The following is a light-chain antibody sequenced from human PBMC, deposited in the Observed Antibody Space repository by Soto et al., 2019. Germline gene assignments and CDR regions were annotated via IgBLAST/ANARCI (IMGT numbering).Light chain of an antibody. V-gene: IGKV3-20*01. CDR3: QQYGGSPIT. J-gene: IGKJ5*01. CDR2: GAS. Sequence: EIVLTQSPGTLSLSPGERATLSCRASQSVSSDYLTWYQQKPGQAPRLLIYGASTRATGIPDRFSGSGSGTDLTLTISRLEPEDFAVYYCQQYGGSPITFGQGTRLAIK. CDR1: QSVSSDY.